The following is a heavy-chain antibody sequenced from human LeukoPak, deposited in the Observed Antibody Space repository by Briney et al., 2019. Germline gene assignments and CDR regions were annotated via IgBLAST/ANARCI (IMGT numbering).Heavy chain of an antibody. V-gene: IGHV3-21*01. CDR1: GFTFSSYE. Sequence: GGSLRLSCAASGFTFSSYEMNWVRQTPGQRLEWVSSITSGSSHIYYADSVKGRFTISRDNAKSSLYLQMNSLRAEDTAVYYCARDPYSGSYGADYYYYMDVWGKGTTVTISS. CDR3: ARDPYSGSYGADYYYYMDV. CDR2: ITSGSSHI. D-gene: IGHD1-26*01. J-gene: IGHJ6*03.